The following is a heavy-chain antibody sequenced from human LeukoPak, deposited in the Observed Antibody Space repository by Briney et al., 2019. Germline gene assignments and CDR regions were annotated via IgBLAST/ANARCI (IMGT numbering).Heavy chain of an antibody. D-gene: IGHD4-17*01. J-gene: IGHJ4*02. Sequence: TSETLSLTCTVSGGSISSGDYYWSWIRQPPGKGLEWIGYIYYSGSTYYNPSLKSRVTISVDTSKNQFSLKLSSVTAADTAVYYCARERLTTVTTGRTFDYWGQGTLVTVSS. V-gene: IGHV4-30-4*01. CDR2: IYYSGST. CDR1: GGSISSGDYY. CDR3: ARERLTTVTTGRTFDY.